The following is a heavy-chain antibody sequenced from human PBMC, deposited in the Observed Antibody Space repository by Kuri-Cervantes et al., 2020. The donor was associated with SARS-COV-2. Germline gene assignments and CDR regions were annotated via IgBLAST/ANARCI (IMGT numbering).Heavy chain of an antibody. D-gene: IGHD2-15*01. Sequence: SETLSLTCAVYGGSFSGYYWSWIRQPPGKGLEWIGEINHSGSTNYNPSLKSRVTISVDTSKNQFSLKLSSVTAADTAVYYCARGRQFWDIAVVVAARWFDPWGQGTLVTVSS. V-gene: IGHV4-34*01. CDR2: INHSGST. CDR1: GGSFSGYY. CDR3: ARGRQFWDIAVVVAARWFDP. J-gene: IGHJ5*02.